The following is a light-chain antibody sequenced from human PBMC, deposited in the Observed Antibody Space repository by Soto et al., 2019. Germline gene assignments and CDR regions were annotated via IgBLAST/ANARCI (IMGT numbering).Light chain of an antibody. Sequence: EVVMTQSPATLSVSPGERATLSCRASETVATNLAWYKQKPGQAPRLLISGASTRAAGISDRFRGSGSGTEFTLSITSLRSEDSSIYYCQQYFEWPPMTFGQGTNVEI. J-gene: IGKJ1*01. CDR3: QQYFEWPPMT. CDR1: ETVATN. V-gene: IGKV3-15*01. CDR2: GAS.